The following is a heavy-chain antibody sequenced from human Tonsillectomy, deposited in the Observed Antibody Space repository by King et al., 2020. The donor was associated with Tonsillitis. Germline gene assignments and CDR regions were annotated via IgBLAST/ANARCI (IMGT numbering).Heavy chain of an antibody. CDR2: IYYSGST. J-gene: IGHJ2*01. V-gene: IGHV4-59*01. CDR3: ARVESRDGYEYCSGGSCYRSYWYFDL. D-gene: IGHD2-15*01. Sequence: QLQESGPGLVKPSETLSLTCTVSGGSISSYYWSWIRQPPGKGLEWIGYIYYSGSTNYNPSLKSRVTISVDTSKNQFSLKLSSVTAADTAVYYCARVESRDGYEYCSGGSCYRSYWYFDLWGRGTLVTVSS. CDR1: GGSISSYY.